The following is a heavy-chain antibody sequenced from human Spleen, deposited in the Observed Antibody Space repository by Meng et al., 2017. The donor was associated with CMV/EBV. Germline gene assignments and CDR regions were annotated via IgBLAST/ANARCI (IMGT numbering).Heavy chain of an antibody. D-gene: IGHD2-21*01. V-gene: IGHV3-7*01. Sequence: GGSLRLSCAASGFTFSGYWMSWVRQAPGKGLEWVADIKHDGGEKYYVDSVKGRFTISRDNAKNSLYLQMNNLRAGDTAVYYCVRDGQLVMIGLEDAFDIWGQGTMVTVSS. CDR2: IKHDGGEK. J-gene: IGHJ3*02. CDR3: VRDGQLVMIGLEDAFDI. CDR1: GFTFSGYW.